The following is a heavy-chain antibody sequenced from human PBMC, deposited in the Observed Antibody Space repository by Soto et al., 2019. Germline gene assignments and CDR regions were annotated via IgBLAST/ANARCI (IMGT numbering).Heavy chain of an antibody. CDR2: ITSSSSYI. V-gene: IGHV3-21*01. Sequence: GGSLRLSCAASGFTFSLYSMIWVRQAPGKGLEWVASITSSSSYIYYEDSLKGRFTISRDNAKNSLFLQLDSLRAEDTAVYFCVRARSTDSRPDYWGQGTLVTAPQ. J-gene: IGHJ4*02. CDR3: VRARSTDSRPDY. D-gene: IGHD3-22*01. CDR1: GFTFSLYS.